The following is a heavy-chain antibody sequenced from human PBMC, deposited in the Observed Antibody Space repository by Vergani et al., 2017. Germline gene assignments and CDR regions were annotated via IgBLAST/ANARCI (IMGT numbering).Heavy chain of an antibody. V-gene: IGHV1-69*18. CDR1: GGTFSSYA. Sequence: QVQLVQSGAEVKKPGSSVKVSCKASGGTFSSYAISWVRQAPGQGLEWMGRIIPIFGTANYAQKFQGRVTITADESTSTAYMELSSLRSEDTAVYYCARDLRVTTVTYDAFDIWGQGTMVTVSS. J-gene: IGHJ3*02. CDR3: ARDLRVTTVTYDAFDI. CDR2: IIPIFGTA. D-gene: IGHD4-17*01.